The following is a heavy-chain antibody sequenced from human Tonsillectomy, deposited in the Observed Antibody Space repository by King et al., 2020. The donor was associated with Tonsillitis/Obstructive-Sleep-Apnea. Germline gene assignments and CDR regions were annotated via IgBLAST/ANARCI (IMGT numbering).Heavy chain of an antibody. J-gene: IGHJ6*03. CDR2: IIGSGGST. V-gene: IGHV3-23*04. D-gene: IGHD1-26*01. Sequence: VQLVESGGGLVQPGGSLRLSCAASGFTFSSYAMSWVLQAPGKGLEWVSAIIGSGGSTYYADSVKGRFTISRDNSKNTLYLQMNSLRAEDTAVYYCAKRWELHNLYYIYYYYYMDVWGKGTTVTVSS. CDR1: GFTFSSYA. CDR3: AKRWELHNLYYIYYYYYMDV.